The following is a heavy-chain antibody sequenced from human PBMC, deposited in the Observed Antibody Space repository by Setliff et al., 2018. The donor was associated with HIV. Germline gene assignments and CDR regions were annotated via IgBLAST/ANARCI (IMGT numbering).Heavy chain of an antibody. Sequence: LSLTCTVSSDSISSSYWTWIRQPPGQGLEWIGYVHHSGSTKYNASLRSRVTMSVDASKNLFSLTLRSVTAADTAVYYCASAGPYCGDDCPYNWLTPWGQGTLVTVSS. CDR2: VHHSGST. CDR1: SDSISSSY. V-gene: IGHV4-59*01. J-gene: IGHJ5*02. CDR3: ASAGPYCGDDCPYNWLTP. D-gene: IGHD2-21*02.